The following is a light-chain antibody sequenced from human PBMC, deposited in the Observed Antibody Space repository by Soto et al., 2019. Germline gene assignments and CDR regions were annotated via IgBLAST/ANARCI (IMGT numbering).Light chain of an antibody. V-gene: IGKV3-11*01. CDR2: GAS. J-gene: IGKJ1*01. CDR3: HQRQSWPRT. Sequence: EILLPQSPGTLSLSPGERDTLSCRASQSVSNNYLAWYQQKPGQAPRLLIYGASNRATGIPARFSGSGSGTDFTLTINGLAPEDFAIYYCHQRQSWPRTFGQGTKVDIK. CDR1: QSVSNNY.